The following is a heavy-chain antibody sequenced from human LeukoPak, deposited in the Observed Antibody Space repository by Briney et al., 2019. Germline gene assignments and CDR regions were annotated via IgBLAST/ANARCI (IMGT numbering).Heavy chain of an antibody. CDR1: GYTFTTYG. D-gene: IGHD4-17*01. CDR3: ARGLTTVTTSPFDD. J-gene: IGHJ4*02. CDR2: ISVFDGNT. Sequence: ASVKVSCKASGYTFTTYGISWVRQAPGQGLEWMGWISVFDGNTNYAQKFQGRVIMTTDTSTSTAYMELRSLRSDDTAVYYCARGLTTVTTSPFDDWGRGTLVTVSS. V-gene: IGHV1-18*01.